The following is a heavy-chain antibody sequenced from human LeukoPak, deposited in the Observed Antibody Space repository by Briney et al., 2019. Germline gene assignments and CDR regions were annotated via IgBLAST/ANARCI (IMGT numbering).Heavy chain of an antibody. V-gene: IGHV3-21*01. CDR1: GFTFSSYS. D-gene: IGHD1-14*01. CDR2: ISSSSSYI. Sequence: PGGSLRLSCAASGFTFSSYSMNWVRQAPGKGLEWVSSISSSSSYIYYADSVKGRFTISRDNAKNSLYLQMNSLRAEDTAVYYCARKDPRAYTGSVNWFDPWGQGTVVTVSS. CDR3: ARKDPRAYTGSVNWFDP. J-gene: IGHJ5*02.